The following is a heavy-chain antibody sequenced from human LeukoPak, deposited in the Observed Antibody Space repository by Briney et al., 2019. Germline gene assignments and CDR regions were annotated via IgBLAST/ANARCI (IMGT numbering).Heavy chain of an antibody. CDR3: TRLTWTDADDF. J-gene: IGHJ4*02. CDR2: LYNSGST. CDR1: GGSFTTSSHY. D-gene: IGHD3/OR15-3a*01. V-gene: IGHV4-39*01. Sequence: SETLSLTCTVSGGSFTTSSHYWGWIRQPPGKGLEWIGSLYNSGSTYYNPSLQSRVTISVETSKNQISLKLTSVTTADTAVYYCTRLTWTDADDFWGQGTLVTVSS.